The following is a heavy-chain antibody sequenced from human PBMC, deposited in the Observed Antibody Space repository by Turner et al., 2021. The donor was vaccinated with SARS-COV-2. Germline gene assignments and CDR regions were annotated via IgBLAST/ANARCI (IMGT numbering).Heavy chain of an antibody. CDR2: FDPEDGET. CDR3: ATGVAVAGTPSEYYYYYGMDV. J-gene: IGHJ6*02. Sequence: QVQLVQSGSEVKKPGASVKVSCKVSGYSLTELSMPWLRQAPGKGREWMGGFDPEDGETSYAQKFQGRVTMTEDTSTDTAYMELSSLRSEDTAVYYCATGVAVAGTPSEYYYYYGMDVWGQGTTVTVSS. CDR1: GYSLTELS. D-gene: IGHD6-19*01. V-gene: IGHV1-24*01.